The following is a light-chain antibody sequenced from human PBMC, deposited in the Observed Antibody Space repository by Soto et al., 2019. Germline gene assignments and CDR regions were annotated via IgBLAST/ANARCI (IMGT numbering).Light chain of an antibody. CDR3: CTYTSSSTDVV. V-gene: IGLV2-14*01. Sequence: QSALTQPASASGSPGQSITISCTGTSSDVGGYNYVSWYQQHPGKAPKLMIYDVSNRPSGVSNRFSGSKSGNTASLTISGLQAEDDADYYCCTYTSSSTDVVFGGGTKLTVL. CDR1: SSDVGGYNY. J-gene: IGLJ2*01. CDR2: DVS.